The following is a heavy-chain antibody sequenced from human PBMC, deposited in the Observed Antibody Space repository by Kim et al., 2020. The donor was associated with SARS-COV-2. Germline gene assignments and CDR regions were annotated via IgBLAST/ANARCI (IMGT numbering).Heavy chain of an antibody. V-gene: IGHV3-48*03. J-gene: IGHJ6*03. CDR1: GFNFNNYD. D-gene: IGHD3-16*01. Sequence: GGSLRLSCAASGFNFNNYDMNWVRQAPGKGLEWVSYISSTGSNIYYADSVKGRFTISRDNAKNSLYLQMNSLRAEDTAVYFCARGLHTYGGEKYYYMDVWGKGTTVSVSS. CDR2: ISSTGSNI. CDR3: ARGLHTYGGEKYYYMDV.